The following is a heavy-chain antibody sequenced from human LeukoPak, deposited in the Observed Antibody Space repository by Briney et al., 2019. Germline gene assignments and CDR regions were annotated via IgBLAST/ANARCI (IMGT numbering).Heavy chain of an antibody. CDR3: AKVRPMVRGMYYFDY. V-gene: IGHV3-23*01. D-gene: IGHD3-10*01. Sequence: PGGSLRLSCAASGFTFSSYSMNWVRQAPGKGLEWVSAISGSGGSTYYADSVKGRFTISRDNSKNTLYLQMNSLRAEDTAVYYCAKVRPMVRGMYYFDYWGQGTLVTVSS. CDR1: GFTFSSYS. J-gene: IGHJ4*02. CDR2: ISGSGGST.